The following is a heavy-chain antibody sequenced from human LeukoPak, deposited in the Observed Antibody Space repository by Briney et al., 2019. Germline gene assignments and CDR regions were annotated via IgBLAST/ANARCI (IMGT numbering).Heavy chain of an antibody. Sequence: PGGSLRLSCAASGFTVSYSYMSWVRQAPGKGLEWVSVIYSGGSTYYADSVKGRFTISRDNSKNTLYLQMNSLRAEDTAVYYCARDGSFVTMVRGTIRGWDYMDVWGKGTTVTISS. V-gene: IGHV3-66*01. D-gene: IGHD3-10*01. CDR3: ARDGSFVTMVRGTIRGWDYMDV. J-gene: IGHJ6*03. CDR1: GFTVSYSY. CDR2: IYSGGST.